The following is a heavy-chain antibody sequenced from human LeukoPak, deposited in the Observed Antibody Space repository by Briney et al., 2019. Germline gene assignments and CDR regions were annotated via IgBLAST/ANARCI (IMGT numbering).Heavy chain of an antibody. V-gene: IGHV4-34*01. Sequence: NSSETLSLTCAVYGGSFSGYYWSWIRQPPGKGLEWIGSIYHSGSTYYNPSLKSRVTISVDTSKNQFSLKLSSVTAADTAVYYCARTYYYDRGFDPWGQGTLVTVSS. J-gene: IGHJ5*02. CDR3: ARTYYYDRGFDP. CDR2: IYHSGST. CDR1: GGSFSGYY. D-gene: IGHD3-22*01.